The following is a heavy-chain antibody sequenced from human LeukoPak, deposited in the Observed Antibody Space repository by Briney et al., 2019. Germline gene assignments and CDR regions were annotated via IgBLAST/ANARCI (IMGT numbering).Heavy chain of an antibody. Sequence: SESLSLTCTVSGGSISSYYWSWIRQPPGKGLEWIGYIYYSGSTNYNPSLKSRVTISVDTSKNQFSLKLSSVTAADTAVYYCARADPLISYSGWPFDYWGQGTLVTVSS. J-gene: IGHJ4*02. CDR1: GGSISSYY. D-gene: IGHD6-19*01. V-gene: IGHV4-59*01. CDR3: ARADPLISYSGWPFDY. CDR2: IYYSGST.